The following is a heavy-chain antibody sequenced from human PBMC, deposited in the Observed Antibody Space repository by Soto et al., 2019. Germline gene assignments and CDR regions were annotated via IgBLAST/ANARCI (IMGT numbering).Heavy chain of an antibody. CDR3: AANIVLVPAALGY. V-gene: IGHV1-3*05. CDR1: GYTFTSYA. J-gene: IGHJ4*02. Sequence: QVQLVQSGAEEKKPGASVKVSCKASGYTFTSYAMHWVRQAPGQRLEWMGWINAGNGNTKYSQKFQGRVTITRDTSARTAHMELSSLRSADTAVYYCAANIVLVPAALGYWGQGTLVTVSS. D-gene: IGHD2-2*01. CDR2: INAGNGNT.